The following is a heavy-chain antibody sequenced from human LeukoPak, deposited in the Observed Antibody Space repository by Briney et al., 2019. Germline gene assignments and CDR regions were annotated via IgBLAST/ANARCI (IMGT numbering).Heavy chain of an antibody. CDR2: INPSSGGT. D-gene: IGHD4-17*01. J-gene: IGHJ4*02. CDR3: ARDWYYGDGYFDY. V-gene: IGHV1-2*02. Sequence: GASVKVSFKASGYTFTSYYMHWVRQAPGQGLEWMGWINPSSGGTNYAQKFQGRVTLTRDTSISTAYMELSRLRSDDTAVYYCARDWYYGDGYFDYWGQGTLVTVSS. CDR1: GYTFTSYY.